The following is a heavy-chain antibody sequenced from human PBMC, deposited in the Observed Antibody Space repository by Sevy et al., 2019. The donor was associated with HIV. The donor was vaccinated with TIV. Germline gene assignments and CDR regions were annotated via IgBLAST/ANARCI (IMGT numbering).Heavy chain of an antibody. V-gene: IGHV1-18*01. D-gene: IGHD6-13*01. CDR1: GYTFTAYA. J-gene: IGHJ4*02. CDR3: ARTPFIASDGTIDF. CDR2: ISTYNSNT. Sequence: ASVKDSCKAGGYTFTAYAISWVRQAPGQGLEWMGWISTYNSNTNYAQKFRGRVTMTRDTSTSTAYMELRSLRSDDTAIYYCARTPFIASDGTIDFWGQGTLVTVSS.